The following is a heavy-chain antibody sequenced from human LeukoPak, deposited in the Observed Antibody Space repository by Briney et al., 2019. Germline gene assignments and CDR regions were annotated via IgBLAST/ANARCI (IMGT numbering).Heavy chain of an antibody. CDR3: ARGDTAMVQLPDAFDI. CDR2: INTNTGNP. V-gene: IGHV7-4-1*02. D-gene: IGHD5-18*01. Sequence: GASVTVSFKASGYTFTIYAMNWVGQAPGQGVEWMGWINTNTGNPTYAQGFTGRFVFSLDTSVNTAYLQISSLKAEDTAVYYCARGDTAMVQLPDAFDIWGQGTMVTVSS. J-gene: IGHJ3*02. CDR1: GYTFTIYA.